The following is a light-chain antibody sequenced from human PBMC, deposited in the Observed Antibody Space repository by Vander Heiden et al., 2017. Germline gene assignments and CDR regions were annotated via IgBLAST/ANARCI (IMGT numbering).Light chain of an antibody. CDR2: DDS. CDR3: QVWDSRSAHPV. V-gene: IGLV3-21*02. J-gene: IGLJ3*02. Sequence: SYVLTQPPSVSVAPGPPARIICGGHNVVMRKVNWYQQKPGQAPVLVVYDDSDRPSGIPDRISGSNSGNTATLTIGRAEAGDEADYYCQVWDSRSAHPVFGGGTKVTVL. CDR1: NVVMRK.